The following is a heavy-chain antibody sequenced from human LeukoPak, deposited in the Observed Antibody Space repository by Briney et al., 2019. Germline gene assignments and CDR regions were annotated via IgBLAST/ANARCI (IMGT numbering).Heavy chain of an antibody. CDR2: ISSSGST. V-gene: IGHV4-61*02. CDR1: GDSISSGDYY. CDR3: AREAPLAYCGGDCYNWYYYYMDV. Sequence: SETLSLTCTVSGDSISSGDYYWRWIRQPAGKGLEWIGRISSSGSTNYNPSLKSRVTISVDTSKNQFSLKLSSVTAADTAVYYCAREAPLAYCGGDCYNWYYYYMDVWGKGTTVTISS. D-gene: IGHD2-21*02. J-gene: IGHJ6*03.